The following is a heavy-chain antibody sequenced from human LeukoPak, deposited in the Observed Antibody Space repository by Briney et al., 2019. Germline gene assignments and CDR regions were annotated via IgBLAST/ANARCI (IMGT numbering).Heavy chain of an antibody. CDR2: INHSVST. D-gene: IGHD3-10*01. J-gene: IGHJ4*02. CDR1: GGSFSGYY. Sequence: SETLSLTCAVYGGSFSGYYWSWIRQPPGKGLEWIGEINHSVSTNYNPSLKSRFTISVDTSKTQFSLKLRSVTAADTAVYYCARGKNLYGSGSYYNSLPFGYWGQGTLVTVSS. CDR3: ARGKNLYGSGSYYNSLPFGY. V-gene: IGHV4-34*01.